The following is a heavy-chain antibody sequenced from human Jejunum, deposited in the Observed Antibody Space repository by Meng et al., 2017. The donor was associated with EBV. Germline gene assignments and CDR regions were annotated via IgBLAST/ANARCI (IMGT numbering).Heavy chain of an antibody. CDR2: MQPGGST. D-gene: IGHD4-11*01. CDR3: AKSNDYSLNS. V-gene: IGHV4-4*02. Sequence: QVQLQESGPGLVKPSVTLSLPCAVTGDSTSSSHWWSWFRQPPGKGLEWIGEMQPGGSTNYNPSLKSRVTISVDNSKNQFSLKLTSVTAADTAVYYCAKSNDYSLNSWGQGTLVTVSS. J-gene: IGHJ4*02. CDR1: GDSTSSSHW.